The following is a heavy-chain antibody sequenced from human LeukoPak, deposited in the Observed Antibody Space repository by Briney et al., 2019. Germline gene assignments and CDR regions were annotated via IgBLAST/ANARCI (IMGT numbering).Heavy chain of an antibody. V-gene: IGHV3-53*01. Sequence: GGSLRLSCAASGFTVSSNYISWVRQAPGKGLEWVSLIYSGGTTYYADSVKGRFTISRDNSKSTLYLQMNSLRAEDTAVYFCARGIHGAQPGFDIWGQGTMVTVSS. CDR3: ARGIHGAQPGFDI. CDR1: GFTVSSNY. CDR2: IYSGGTT. D-gene: IGHD4-17*01. J-gene: IGHJ3*02.